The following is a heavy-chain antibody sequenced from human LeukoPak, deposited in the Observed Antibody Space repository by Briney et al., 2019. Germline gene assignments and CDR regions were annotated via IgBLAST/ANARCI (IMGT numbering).Heavy chain of an antibody. V-gene: IGHV3-30*02. CDR2: IRYDGSNK. CDR3: ARGIAVAGTTGGYCDY. D-gene: IGHD6-19*01. CDR1: GFNFSRNG. Sequence: PGGSLRLSCAASGFNFSRNGMHWVRQAPGKGLEWVSFIRYDGSNKFYVDSVRGRFTISRDNSKNTLYLQMNSLRTEDTAFYYCARGIAVAGTTGGYCDYWGQGALVTVSS. J-gene: IGHJ4*02.